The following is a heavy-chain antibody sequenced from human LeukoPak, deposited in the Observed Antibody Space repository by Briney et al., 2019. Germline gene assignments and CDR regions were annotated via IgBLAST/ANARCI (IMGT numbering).Heavy chain of an antibody. V-gene: IGHV3-48*01. CDR1: GFTFSSYS. D-gene: IGHD3-9*01. CDR3: ARGATGYSMGY. J-gene: IGHJ4*02. CDR2: ISTSSSTM. Sequence: GGSLRLSCAASGFTFSSYSMNWVRQAPGKGLEWLSYISTSSSTMYYADSVKGRFTLSRDNAKNSLYLQMSSLRAEDTAVYYCARGATGYSMGYWGQGTLVTVSS.